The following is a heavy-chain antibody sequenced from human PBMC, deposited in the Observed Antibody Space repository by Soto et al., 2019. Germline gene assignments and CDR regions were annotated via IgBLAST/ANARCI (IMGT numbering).Heavy chain of an antibody. CDR1: GASISRDH. Sequence: QVQLQESGPGLVKPSETLSLTCTVSGASISRDHWNWIRQPPGKGLEWIGEYSGTSNYNPSLRSRATVSEDTSNNQVSLKLSSVTAADTAVYSCATYTAGGGGRGYWGQGTLVTVSS. CDR3: ATYTAGGGGRGY. J-gene: IGHJ4*02. CDR2: EYSGTS. V-gene: IGHV4-59*08. D-gene: IGHD3-16*01.